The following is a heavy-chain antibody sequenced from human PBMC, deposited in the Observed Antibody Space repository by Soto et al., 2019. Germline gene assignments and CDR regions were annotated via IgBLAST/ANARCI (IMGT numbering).Heavy chain of an antibody. V-gene: IGHV4-39*01. Sequence: PSETLSLTCTVSGGPISSRTHYWGWIRQPAVKGLDWIGTIYNHNITYSHPPLKSRVTISEDTSKIQFSLKLSSVTASVSAMYYCARQVLGVLYAWFDPWGQGTLVTGSS. J-gene: IGHJ5*02. CDR3: ARQVLGVLYAWFDP. CDR1: GGPISSRTHY. D-gene: IGHD3-16*01. CDR2: IYNHNIT.